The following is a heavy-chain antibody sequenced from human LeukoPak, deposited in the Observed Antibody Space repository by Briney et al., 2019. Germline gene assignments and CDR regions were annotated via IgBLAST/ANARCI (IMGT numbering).Heavy chain of an antibody. Sequence: GGSLRLSCAASGFSFSSYWMHWVRQAPGKGLEWVAIISYDGGNKYYADSVKGRFTISRDNSKNTLYLQMNSLRAEDTAVYYCARDIGRFGELSPIDYWGQGTLVTVSS. CDR1: GFSFSSYW. D-gene: IGHD3-10*01. J-gene: IGHJ4*02. CDR3: ARDIGRFGELSPIDY. CDR2: ISYDGGNK. V-gene: IGHV3-30-3*01.